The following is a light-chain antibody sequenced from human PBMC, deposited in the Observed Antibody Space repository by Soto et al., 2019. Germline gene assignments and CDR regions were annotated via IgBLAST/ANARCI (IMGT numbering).Light chain of an antibody. V-gene: IGKV1-9*01. CDR1: QGISSY. CDR2: AAS. J-gene: IGKJ3*01. CDR3: QQLNSYPLT. Sequence: IQLTQSPSSLSASVGDRVTITCRARQGISSYLAWYQQKPGKAPKLLIYAASTLHSGVPSRFSGSGSGTDFTLTISSLQPEDFATYSCQQLNSYPLTVGPGTKVDSK.